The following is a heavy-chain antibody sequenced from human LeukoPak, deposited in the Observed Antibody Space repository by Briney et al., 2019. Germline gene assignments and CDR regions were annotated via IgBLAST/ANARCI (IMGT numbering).Heavy chain of an antibody. D-gene: IGHD1-26*01. CDR3: ARRSGSYRAGAEYFQH. J-gene: IGHJ1*01. CDR1: GYSISSGYY. Sequence: SETLSLTCAVSGYSISSGYYLGLIRQSPGKGLEWIGSIYHSGSTYYNPSLKSRVTISVDTSKNHFSLRLSSVTAADTAVYYCARRSGSYRAGAEYFQHWGRGTLVTISS. CDR2: IYHSGST. V-gene: IGHV4-38-2*01.